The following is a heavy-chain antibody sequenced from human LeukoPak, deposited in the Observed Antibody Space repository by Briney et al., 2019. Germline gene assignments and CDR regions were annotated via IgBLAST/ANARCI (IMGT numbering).Heavy chain of an antibody. CDR3: ARVASGYCSSTSCYAGGGYYYYGMDV. D-gene: IGHD2-2*01. CDR1: GFTFSSYW. Sequence: GGSLRLSCAASGFTFSSYWMSWVRQAPGKGLEWVANIKQDGSEKYYVDSVEGRFTISRDNAKNSLYLQMNSLRAEDTAVYYCARVASGYCSSTSCYAGGGYYYYGMDVWGQGTTVTVSS. CDR2: IKQDGSEK. V-gene: IGHV3-7*04. J-gene: IGHJ6*02.